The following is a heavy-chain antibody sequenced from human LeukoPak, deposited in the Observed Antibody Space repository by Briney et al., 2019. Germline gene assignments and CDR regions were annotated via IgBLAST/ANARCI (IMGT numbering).Heavy chain of an antibody. Sequence: PGGSLRLSCAASGFTFSDYYMSWIRQAPGKGLEWVSYISSSGSTIYYADSVKGRFTISRDNAMNSLYLQMNSLRAEDMAVYYCARWADYVVPIDYWGQGTLVTVSS. CDR1: GFTFSDYY. D-gene: IGHD3-16*01. CDR3: ARWADYVVPIDY. CDR2: ISSSGSTI. J-gene: IGHJ4*02. V-gene: IGHV3-11*01.